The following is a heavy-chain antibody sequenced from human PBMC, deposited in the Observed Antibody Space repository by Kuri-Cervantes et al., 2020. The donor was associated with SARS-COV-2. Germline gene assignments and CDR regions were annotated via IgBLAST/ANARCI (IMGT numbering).Heavy chain of an antibody. CDR1: VYSFPSYW. Sequence: TVSFKGSVYSFPSYWISWVRQMPGKGLKWMGRIDPSDSYTNYSPSFQGHVTISADKSIRTAYLQWSSLKASDTAMYYCASTVAFWSGYYDYWGQGTLVTVSS. D-gene: IGHD3-3*01. CDR2: IDPSDSYT. J-gene: IGHJ4*02. CDR3: ASTVAFWSGYYDY. V-gene: IGHV5-10-1*01.